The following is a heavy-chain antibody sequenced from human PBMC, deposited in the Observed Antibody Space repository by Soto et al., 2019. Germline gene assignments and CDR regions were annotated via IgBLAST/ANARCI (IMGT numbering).Heavy chain of an antibody. CDR2: IYYSGST. J-gene: IGHJ2*01. D-gene: IGHD3-22*01. CDR3: ARSSSGYYYGWYFDL. CDR1: GGSISSYY. V-gene: IGHV4-59*01. Sequence: PSETLSLTCTVSGGSISSYYWSWIRQPPGKGLEWIGYIYYSGSTNYNPSLKSRVTISVDTSKNQLSLKLSSVTAADTAVYYCARSSSGYYYGWYFDLWGRGTLVTVSS.